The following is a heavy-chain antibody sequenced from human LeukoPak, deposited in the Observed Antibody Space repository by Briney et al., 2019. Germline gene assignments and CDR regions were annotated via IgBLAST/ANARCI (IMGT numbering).Heavy chain of an antibody. CDR1: GGSFSGYY. CDR2: INHSGST. CDR3: ARAAVRGVISF. V-gene: IGHV4-34*01. D-gene: IGHD3-10*01. J-gene: IGHJ4*02. Sequence: SETLSLTCAVYGGSFSGYYWSWIRQPPGKGLEWIGEINHSGSTNYNPSLKSRVTISVDTSKNQFSLKLCSVTAADTAVYYCARAAVRGVISFWGQGTLVTVSS.